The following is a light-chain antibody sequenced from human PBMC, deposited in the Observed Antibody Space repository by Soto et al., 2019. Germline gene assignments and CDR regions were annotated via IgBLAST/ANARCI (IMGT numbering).Light chain of an antibody. CDR2: DAS. Sequence: EIVLTQSPATLSLSPGERATLSCRASQSVRSYLAWYQQKPGQAPRLLIYDASNRATGIPARFSGSGSGTDFTLTISSLEPEDFAVYYCRQRSNWPRTFGQGTKVDIK. CDR3: RQRSNWPRT. V-gene: IGKV3-11*01. CDR1: QSVRSY. J-gene: IGKJ1*01.